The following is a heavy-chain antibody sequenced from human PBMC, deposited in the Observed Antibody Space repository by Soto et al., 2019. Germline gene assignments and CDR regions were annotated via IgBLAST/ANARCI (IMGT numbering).Heavy chain of an antibody. J-gene: IGHJ3*02. V-gene: IGHV3-30*18. CDR2: ISFDGSGQ. CDR1: GFTFSSYG. Sequence: VQLVESGGGVVQPGRSLRLSCAASGFTFSSYGFHWVRQAPGTGLEWVAVISFDGSGQFFANSVKGRVTISRDNSKNTLYLQMNSLRAEDTAVYYCAKVHCPTTTCYWADAFDIWGQGTMVTVSS. D-gene: IGHD2-2*01. CDR3: AKVHCPTTTCYWADAFDI.